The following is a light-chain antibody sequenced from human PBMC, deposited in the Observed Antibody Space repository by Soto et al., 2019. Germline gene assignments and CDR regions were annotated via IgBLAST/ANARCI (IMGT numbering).Light chain of an antibody. V-gene: IGLV2-14*01. Sequence: QSVLTQPASVSGSAGQTSTISCTGTSSDIGGYNAVSWYQHHPGKAPKLIIYEVTHRPSGVSDRFSASKSGNTASLTISGLQAEDEADYYCNSFRVSHLYVFGTGTKVTVL. CDR3: NSFRVSHLYV. CDR2: EVT. J-gene: IGLJ1*01. CDR1: SSDIGGYNA.